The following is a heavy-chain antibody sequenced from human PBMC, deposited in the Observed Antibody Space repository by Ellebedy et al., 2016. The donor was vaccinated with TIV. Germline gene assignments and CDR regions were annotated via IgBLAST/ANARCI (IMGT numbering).Heavy chain of an antibody. J-gene: IGHJ4*02. CDR2: ISYDGTEK. CDR3: ARVYSSYAIDY. V-gene: IGHV3-30-3*01. D-gene: IGHD4-11*01. Sequence: GESLKISCAASGFTFGSYDMHWVRQPPGKGLEWVAIISYDGTEKYNADSVKGRFTISRDNPKNILYLQMNSLRPEDTALYYCARVYSSYAIDYWGQGTLVTVSS. CDR1: GFTFGSYD.